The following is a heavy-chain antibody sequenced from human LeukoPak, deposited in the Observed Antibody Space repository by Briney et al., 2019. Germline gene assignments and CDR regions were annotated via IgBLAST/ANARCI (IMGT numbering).Heavy chain of an antibody. CDR3: AKYIGDYGGSEYFDH. D-gene: IGHD4-23*01. J-gene: IGHJ4*02. CDR2: LIGSGKTT. Sequence: GGSLRLSCAASGFTFSSFGMSWVRQAPGKGLEWVSALIGSGKTTYYTDSFKGRFTISRDNSKNTLYLQMNSLRADDTAIYYCAKYIGDYGGSEYFDHWGQGTLVTVSS. CDR1: GFTFSSFG. V-gene: IGHV3-23*01.